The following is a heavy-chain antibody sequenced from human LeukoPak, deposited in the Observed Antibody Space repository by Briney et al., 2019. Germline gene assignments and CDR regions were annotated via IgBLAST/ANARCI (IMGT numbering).Heavy chain of an antibody. CDR2: INPNSGAT. Sequence: GASVKVSCTASGYTFTGYYLHWVRQAPGQGLQWMGWINPNSGATDYAQNFQGRVTMTRDTSINTAYMELRSLRSDDTAVYYCAREASSSWPNWFDPGGQGTLVTVSS. V-gene: IGHV1-2*02. D-gene: IGHD6-13*01. CDR1: GYTFTGYY. CDR3: AREASSSWPNWFDP. J-gene: IGHJ5*02.